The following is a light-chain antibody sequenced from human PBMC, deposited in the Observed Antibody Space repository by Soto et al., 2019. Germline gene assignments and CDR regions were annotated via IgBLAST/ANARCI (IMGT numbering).Light chain of an antibody. CDR3: QQYSNWRYT. J-gene: IGKJ2*01. CDR1: QTISTS. V-gene: IGKV3D-15*01. Sequence: EIVMTQSPGTLSVSPGERDTLSCRASQTISTSLAWYQQKPGQAPRLLIYDASARATGIPGRFSCSGSGTEFTLTISGLPSEDFAVYSCQQYSNWRYTFGQGTRLEIK. CDR2: DAS.